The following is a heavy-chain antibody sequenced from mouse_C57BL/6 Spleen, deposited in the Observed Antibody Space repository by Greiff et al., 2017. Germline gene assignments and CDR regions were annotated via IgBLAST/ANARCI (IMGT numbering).Heavy chain of an antibody. D-gene: IGHD2-4*01. V-gene: IGHV1-39*01. CDR1: GYSFTDYN. CDR3: ARSGGIYYDYDGDYFDY. Sequence: VQLQQSGPELVKPGASVKISCKASGYSFTDYNMNWVKQSNGKSLEWIGVINPNYVATSYNQKFKGKATLTVAQSSSTAYMQLNILTSEVSAVYYCARSGGIYYDYDGDYFDYWGQGTTLTVSS. CDR2: INPNYVAT. J-gene: IGHJ2*01.